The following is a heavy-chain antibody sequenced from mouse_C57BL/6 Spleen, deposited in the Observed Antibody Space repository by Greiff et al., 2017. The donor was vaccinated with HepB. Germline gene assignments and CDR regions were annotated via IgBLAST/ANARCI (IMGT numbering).Heavy chain of an antibody. Sequence: EVQLQQSGPELVKPGASVKMSCKASGYTFTDYNMHWVKQSHGKSLEWIGYINPNNGGTSYNQKFKGKATLTGNKSSSTAYIELRSLTSEDSAVYYCARRGQLRPYYYAMDYWGQGTSVTVSS. CDR3: ARRGQLRPYYYAMDY. CDR1: GYTFTDYN. D-gene: IGHD3-2*02. V-gene: IGHV1-22*01. CDR2: INPNNGGT. J-gene: IGHJ4*01.